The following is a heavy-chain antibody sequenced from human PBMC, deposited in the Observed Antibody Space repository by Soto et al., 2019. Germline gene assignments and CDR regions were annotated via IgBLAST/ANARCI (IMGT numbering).Heavy chain of an antibody. J-gene: IGHJ4*02. CDR1: GFTFSSYW. V-gene: IGHV3-7*03. D-gene: IGHD6-13*01. CDR3: ARDRSGYSSSWYAETLDS. CDR2: IKQDGSEK. Sequence: GGSLRLSCAASGFTFSSYWMSWVRQAPGKGLEWVANIKQDGSEKYYVDSVKGRFTISRDNAKNSLYLQMNSLRAEDTAVYYCARDRSGYSSSWYAETLDSWVPGTLVTVPS.